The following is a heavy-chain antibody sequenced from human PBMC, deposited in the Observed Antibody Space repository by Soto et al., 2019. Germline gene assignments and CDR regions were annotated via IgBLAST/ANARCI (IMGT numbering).Heavy chain of an antibody. CDR1: VYKFTSSW. CDR3: ARKDKSGYFNWFDP. CDR2: IFPSDSDT. J-gene: IGHJ5*02. V-gene: IGHV5-51*01. Sequence: PGESLKISCRTSVYKFTSSWIAWVRQMPGKGLEWMGIIFPSDSDTRYSPSFQGQVTASADRSTSTVFLQWASLKASDTAVYFCARKDKSGYFNWFDPWGQGTLVTVSS. D-gene: IGHD3-22*01.